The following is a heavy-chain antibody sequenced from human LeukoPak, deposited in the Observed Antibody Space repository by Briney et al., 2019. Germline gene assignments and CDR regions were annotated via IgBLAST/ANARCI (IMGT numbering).Heavy chain of an antibody. J-gene: IGHJ5*02. Sequence: PSETLSLTCTVSGGSISSGSYWWGWIRQPPGKGLEWIGTIYYSGTTYYNPSLKSRLTISVDTSKNQFSLKLTSVTAADTAVYYCARHDYYGSLNWFDPWGQGTLITVSS. CDR1: GGSISSGSYW. CDR2: IYYSGTT. CDR3: ARHDYYGSLNWFDP. D-gene: IGHD3-10*01. V-gene: IGHV4-39*01.